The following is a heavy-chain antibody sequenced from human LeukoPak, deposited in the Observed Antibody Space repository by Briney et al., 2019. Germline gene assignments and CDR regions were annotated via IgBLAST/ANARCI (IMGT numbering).Heavy chain of an antibody. V-gene: IGHV3-48*01. Sequence: GGSLRLSCAGSGYTFSNYWMSWVRQAPGKGLEWVSYISLSSSAIYYADSVKGRFTISRDNAKNSLYLQMNSLRAEDTAVYYCAREVYYGSGRRFDFWGQGTLVTVSS. J-gene: IGHJ4*02. CDR3: AREVYYGSGRRFDF. CDR2: ISLSSSAI. CDR1: GYTFSNYW. D-gene: IGHD3-10*01.